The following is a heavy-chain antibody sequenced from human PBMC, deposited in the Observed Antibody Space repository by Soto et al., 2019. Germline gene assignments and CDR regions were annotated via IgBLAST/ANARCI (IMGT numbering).Heavy chain of an antibody. CDR3: ARVMGDFWSGYPTGHDAFDI. CDR2: IYSGGST. V-gene: IGHV3-53*04. D-gene: IGHD3-3*01. J-gene: IGHJ3*02. Sequence: GGSLRLSCAASGFTVSSNYMSWVRQAPGKGLEWVSVIYSGGSTYYADSVKGRFTISRHNSKNTLYLQMNSLRAEDTAVYYCARVMGDFWSGYPTGHDAFDIWGQGTMVTV. CDR1: GFTVSSNY.